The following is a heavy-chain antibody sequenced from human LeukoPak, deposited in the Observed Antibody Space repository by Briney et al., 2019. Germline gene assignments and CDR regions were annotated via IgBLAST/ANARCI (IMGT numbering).Heavy chain of an antibody. V-gene: IGHV3-33*06. Sequence: PGRSLRLSCAASGFTFSSYGMHWVRQAPGKGLEWVAVIWYDGGNKYYADSVKGRFTISRDNSKNTLYLQMNSLRAEDTAVYYCAKEMGTIVVVPAALDYWGQGTLVTVSS. CDR3: AKEMGTIVVVPAALDY. D-gene: IGHD2-2*01. CDR2: IWYDGGNK. CDR1: GFTFSSYG. J-gene: IGHJ4*02.